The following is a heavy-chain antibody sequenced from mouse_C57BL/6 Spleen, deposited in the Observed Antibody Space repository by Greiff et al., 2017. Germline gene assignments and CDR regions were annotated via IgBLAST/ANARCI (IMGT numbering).Heavy chain of an antibody. V-gene: IGHV3-6*01. J-gene: IGHJ1*03. D-gene: IGHD1-1*01. Sequence: EVKLQESGPGLVKPSQSLSLTCSVTGYSITSGYYWNWIRQFPGNKLEWMGYIRYDGSNNYNPSLKNRISITRDTSKNQFFLKLNSVTTEDTATYYCARVRDYYGSSYSYWYFDVWGTGTTVTVSS. CDR3: ARVRDYYGSSYSYWYFDV. CDR2: IRYDGSN. CDR1: GYSITSGYY.